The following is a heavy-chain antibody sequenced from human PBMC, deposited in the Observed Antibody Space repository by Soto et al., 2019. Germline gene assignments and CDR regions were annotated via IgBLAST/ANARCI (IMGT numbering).Heavy chain of an antibody. V-gene: IGHV3-33*01. CDR1: GFTFSSYG. CDR2: IWYDGRNK. CDR3: ARGNYDSSGFLDY. Sequence: QVQLVESGGGEVQPGKSLRLSCAASGFTFSSYGMHWVRQAPGKGLEWVAVIWYDGRNKYYADSVKGRFTISRDNSKNTLFLQMNSLRAEDTAVYYCARGNYDSSGFLDYWGQGTLVTVSS. J-gene: IGHJ4*02. D-gene: IGHD3-22*01.